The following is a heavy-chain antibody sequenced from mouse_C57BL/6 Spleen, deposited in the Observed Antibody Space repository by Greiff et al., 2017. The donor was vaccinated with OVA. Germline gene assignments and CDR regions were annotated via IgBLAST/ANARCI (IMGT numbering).Heavy chain of an antibody. CDR1: GYTFTSYW. CDR3: ARGILYYFDY. CDR2: IDPSDSYT. J-gene: IGHJ2*01. Sequence: VKLQQPGAELVMPGASVKLSCKASGYTFTSYWMHWVKQRPGQGLEWIGEIDPSDSYTNYNQKFKGKSTLTVDKSSSTAYMQLSSLTSEDSAVYYCARGILYYFDYWGQGTTLTVSS. V-gene: IGHV1-69*01.